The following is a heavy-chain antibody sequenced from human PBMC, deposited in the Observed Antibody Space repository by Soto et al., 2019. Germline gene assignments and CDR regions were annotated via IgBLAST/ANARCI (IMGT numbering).Heavy chain of an antibody. V-gene: IGHV4-39*01. CDR3: ARIDDSALFAY. CDR1: GGSITSSSYY. CDR2: FYYSGST. J-gene: IGHJ4*02. Sequence: QLQLHESGPGLVKPSETLSLTCTVSGGSITSSSYYWGWIRQPPGKGLEWIGSFYYSGSTYYSPSLESPVTISVDTSKNQFPLRLTSLTAADTAMYYCARIDDSALFAYWGQGTLVTVSS. D-gene: IGHD2-15*01.